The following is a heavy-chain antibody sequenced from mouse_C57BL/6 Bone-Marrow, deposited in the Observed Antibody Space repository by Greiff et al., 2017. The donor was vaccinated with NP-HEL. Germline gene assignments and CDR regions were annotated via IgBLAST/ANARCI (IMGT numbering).Heavy chain of an antibody. CDR2: INYDGSST. CDR3: ARVQTDYFDY. CDR1: GFTFSDYY. D-gene: IGHD4-1*01. V-gene: IGHV5-16*01. J-gene: IGHJ2*01. Sequence: EVKLVESEGGLVQPGSSMKLSCTASGFTFSDYYMAWVRQVPEKGLEWVANINYDGSSTYYLDSLKSRFIISRDNAKNILYLQMSSLKSEDTATYYCARVQTDYFDYWGQGTTLTVSS.